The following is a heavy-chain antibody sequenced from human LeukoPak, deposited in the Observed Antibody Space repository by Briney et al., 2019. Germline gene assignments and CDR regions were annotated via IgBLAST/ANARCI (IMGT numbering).Heavy chain of an antibody. Sequence: ASVKVSCKASGYTFTGYYIHWVRQAPGQGLEWMGWINPNSGGTSYAQKFQGRVTMTRDTSTSTVYMELSSLRSEDTAVYYCARDLFAGEKSYFDYWGQGTLVTVSS. CDR1: GYTFTGYY. CDR3: ARDLFAGEKSYFDY. CDR2: INPNSGGT. V-gene: IGHV1-2*02. J-gene: IGHJ4*02. D-gene: IGHD1-1*01.